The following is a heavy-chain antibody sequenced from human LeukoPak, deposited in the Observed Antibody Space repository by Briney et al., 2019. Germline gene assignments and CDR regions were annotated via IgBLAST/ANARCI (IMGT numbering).Heavy chain of an antibody. Sequence: SETLSLTCTVSGGSISSGGYYWSWIRQHPGKGLEWIGYIYYSGSTYYNPSLKSRVTISVDTSKNQFPLKLSSVTAADTAVYYCARDGVVRRIFDYWGQGTLVTVSS. CDR3: ARDGVVRRIFDY. J-gene: IGHJ4*02. CDR1: GGSISSGGYY. V-gene: IGHV4-31*03. D-gene: IGHD2-2*01. CDR2: IYYSGST.